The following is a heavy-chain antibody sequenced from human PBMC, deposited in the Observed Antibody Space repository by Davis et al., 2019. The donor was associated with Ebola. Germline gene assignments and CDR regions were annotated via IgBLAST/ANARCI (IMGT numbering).Heavy chain of an antibody. CDR1: GFTFSSYG. CDR2: IWYDGSNK. D-gene: IGHD6-13*01. CDR3: AREEQPDHVFYYYYGMDV. V-gene: IGHV3-33*01. Sequence: PGGSLSLSCAASGFTFSSYGMHWVRQAPGKGLEWVAVIWYDGSNKYYADSVKGRFTISRDNSKNTLYLQMNSLRAEDTAVYYCAREEQPDHVFYYYYGMDVWGQGTTVTVSS. J-gene: IGHJ6*02.